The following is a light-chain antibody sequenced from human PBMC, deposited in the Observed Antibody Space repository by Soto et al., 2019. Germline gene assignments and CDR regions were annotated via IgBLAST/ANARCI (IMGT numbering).Light chain of an antibody. J-gene: IGKJ1*01. CDR3: QHHKSYPRT. V-gene: IGKV1-5*03. Sequence: DIQMTQSPSTLSSSVGDRVTITCRASENIDIALAWYQQKPGKAPQLLIYQTSNLESGVPSRFSGSGSGTXXXXTXXXLQPDDFAXYYCQHHKSYPRTFGQGTKLEI. CDR2: QTS. CDR1: ENIDIA.